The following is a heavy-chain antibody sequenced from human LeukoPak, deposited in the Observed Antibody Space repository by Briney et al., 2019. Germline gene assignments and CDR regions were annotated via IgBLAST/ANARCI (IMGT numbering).Heavy chain of an antibody. CDR3: ARGLPIYYDSSGEWYFDY. Sequence: ASVKVSCKASGYTFTSYYMHWVRQAPGQGLEWMGIINPSGGSTSYAQKFQGRVTMTRDTTTSTVYMELSSLRSENTAVYYCARGLPIYYDSSGEWYFDYWGQGTLVTVSS. V-gene: IGHV1-46*01. D-gene: IGHD3-22*01. CDR2: INPSGGST. CDR1: GYTFTSYY. J-gene: IGHJ4*02.